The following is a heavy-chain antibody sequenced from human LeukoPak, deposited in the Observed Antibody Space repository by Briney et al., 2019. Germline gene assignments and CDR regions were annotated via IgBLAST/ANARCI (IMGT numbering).Heavy chain of an antibody. D-gene: IGHD5-18*01. CDR3: ARAPGDSYGYGPDY. J-gene: IGHJ4*02. Sequence: SETLSLTCTVSGGSISSGGYYWSWIRQPPGKGLEWIGYIYHSGSTYYNPSLKSRVTISVDRSKNQFSLKLSSVTAADTAVYYCARAPGDSYGYGPDYWGQGTLVTVSS. V-gene: IGHV4-30-2*01. CDR1: GGSISSGGYY. CDR2: IYHSGST.